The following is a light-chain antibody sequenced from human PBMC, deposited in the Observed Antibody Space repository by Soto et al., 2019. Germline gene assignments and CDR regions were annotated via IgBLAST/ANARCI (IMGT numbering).Light chain of an antibody. V-gene: IGKV3-20*01. J-gene: IGKJ1*01. CDR2: GVS. Sequence: EIVLTQSPGTLSLSPGERATLSCRTSQSVSASQLAWYQQKSGQAPRLLIYGVSNRATSIPDRFSGSGSGTHFNLTIDRLEPEDFEVYFCQQYTQSLWTFGQGTRWIS. CDR3: QQYTQSLWT. CDR1: QSVSASQ.